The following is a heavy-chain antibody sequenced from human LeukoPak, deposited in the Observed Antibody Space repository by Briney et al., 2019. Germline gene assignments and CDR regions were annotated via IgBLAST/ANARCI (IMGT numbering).Heavy chain of an antibody. CDR3: AKDLSWNTADR. J-gene: IGHJ5*02. Sequence: PGGSLRFSCVGSGFTYTDYWMHWFRQAPGKGPVWVSRINPDGTIIDYADSVKGRFSISRDNAKNLLYLQMNGLRADDTAVYYCAKDLSWNTADRWGQGILVTVSS. CDR2: INPDGTII. D-gene: IGHD5-18*01. CDR1: GFTYTDYW. V-gene: IGHV3-74*01.